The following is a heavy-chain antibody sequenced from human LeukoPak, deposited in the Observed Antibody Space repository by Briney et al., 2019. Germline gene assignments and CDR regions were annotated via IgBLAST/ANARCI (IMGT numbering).Heavy chain of an antibody. CDR1: GFTFSSYS. CDR2: ISSSSSYI. D-gene: IGHD6-13*01. V-gene: IGHV3-21*01. CDR3: ARDPEYSSSWYHFDY. J-gene: IGHJ4*02. Sequence: GGSLRLSCAASGFTFSSYSMNWPRQAPGKGLEWVSSISSSSSYIYYADSVKGRFTISRDNAKNSLYLQMNSLRAEDTAVYYCARDPEYSSSWYHFDYWGQGTLVTVSS.